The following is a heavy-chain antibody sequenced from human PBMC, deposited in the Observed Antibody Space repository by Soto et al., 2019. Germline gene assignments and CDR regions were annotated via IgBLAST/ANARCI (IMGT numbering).Heavy chain of an antibody. J-gene: IGHJ3*02. D-gene: IGHD5-12*01. Sequence: PXGSLRLACAASGFTFSSYGMHWVRQAPGKGLEWVAVISYDGSNKYYADSVKGRFTISRDNSKNTLYLQMNSLRAEDTAVYYCAKERVRGGYSGYDLGTDAFDIWGQGTMVTVSS. CDR1: GFTFSSYG. CDR2: ISYDGSNK. CDR3: AKERVRGGYSGYDLGTDAFDI. V-gene: IGHV3-30*18.